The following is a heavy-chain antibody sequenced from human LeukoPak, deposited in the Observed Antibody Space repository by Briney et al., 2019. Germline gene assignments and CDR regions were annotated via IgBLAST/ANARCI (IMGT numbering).Heavy chain of an antibody. V-gene: IGHV3-30*18. CDR1: GFTFGSYG. J-gene: IGHJ4*02. CDR2: ISYDGSNK. Sequence: PGGSLRLSCAASGFTFGSYGMHWVRQAPGKGLEWVAVISYDGSNKCYADSVKGRFTISRDNSKNTLYLQMNSLRAEDTAVYYCAKDPFYGERHGYFDYWGQGTLVTVSS. CDR3: AKDPFYGERHGYFDY. D-gene: IGHD4-17*01.